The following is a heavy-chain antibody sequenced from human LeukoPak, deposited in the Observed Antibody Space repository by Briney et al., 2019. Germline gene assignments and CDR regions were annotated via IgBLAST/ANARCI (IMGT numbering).Heavy chain of an antibody. V-gene: IGHV3-53*01. Sequence: GGSLRLSCAASGFTVSSNYMSWVRQAPGKGLEWVSVIYSGGSTYYADSVKGRFTISRDNAKNTLYLQMNSLRAEDTAVYYCVNSYYYYYYMDVWGKGTTVTVSS. J-gene: IGHJ6*03. CDR3: VNSYYYYYYMDV. D-gene: IGHD5-24*01. CDR1: GFTVSSNY. CDR2: IYSGGST.